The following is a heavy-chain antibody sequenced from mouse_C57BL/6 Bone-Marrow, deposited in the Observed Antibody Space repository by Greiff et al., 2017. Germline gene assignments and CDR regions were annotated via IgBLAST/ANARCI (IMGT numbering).Heavy chain of an antibody. CDR1: GYTFTEYT. J-gene: IGHJ4*01. Sequence: VQLQQSGAELVKPGASVKLSCKASGYTFTEYTIHWVKRRSGHGLEWIGDIYPGGGYTNYNEKFKGKATLTADKSSSTAYMQFSSLTSEDSAIYYCARKGPMDYWGQGTSGTVSS. V-gene: IGHV1-63*01. D-gene: IGHD3-3*01. CDR2: IYPGGGYT. CDR3: ARKGPMDY.